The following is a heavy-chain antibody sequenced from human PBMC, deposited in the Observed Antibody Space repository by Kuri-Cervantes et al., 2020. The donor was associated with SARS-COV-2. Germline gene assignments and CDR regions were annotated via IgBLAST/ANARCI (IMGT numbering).Heavy chain of an antibody. J-gene: IGHJ4*02. D-gene: IGHD2-21*01. Sequence: LSLTCAASGFTFSSYDMHWVRQAPGKGLEWVAFISNDGKKIKYMASGTGRFTISRDNSQDTLYLQMESLTNEDTAIYFCAKDRVGVHDFWGQGTLVTVSS. V-gene: IGHV3-30*18. CDR3: AKDRVGVHDF. CDR1: GFTFSSYD. CDR2: ISNDGKKI.